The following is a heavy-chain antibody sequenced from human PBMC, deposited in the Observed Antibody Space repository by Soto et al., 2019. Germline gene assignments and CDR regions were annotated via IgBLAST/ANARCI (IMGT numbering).Heavy chain of an antibody. J-gene: IGHJ6*02. CDR1: GFTFSDYY. V-gene: IGHV3-11*05. CDR3: ARDQGVRGVIIQDYCGMDV. Sequence: QVQLVESGGGLVKPGGSLRLSCAASGFTFSDYYMSWIRQAPGKGLEWVSYISSSSSYTNYADSVKGRFTISRDNAKNSLYLQMNSQRAEDTAVYYCARDQGVRGVIIQDYCGMDVWGQGTTVTVSS. D-gene: IGHD3-10*01. CDR2: ISSSSSYT.